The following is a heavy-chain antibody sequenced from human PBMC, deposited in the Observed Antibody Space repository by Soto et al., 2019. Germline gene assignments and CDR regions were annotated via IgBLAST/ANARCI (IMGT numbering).Heavy chain of an antibody. Sequence: GGSLRLSCAASGFTFSSYGMHWVRQAPGKGLEWVAVIWYDGSNKYYADSVKGRFTISRDNSKNTLYLQMNSLRAEDTAVYYCARAMVRGRTSIHYYYYYMDVWGKGTTVTVSS. CDR1: GFTFSSYG. J-gene: IGHJ6*03. V-gene: IGHV3-33*01. D-gene: IGHD3-10*01. CDR2: IWYDGSNK. CDR3: ARAMVRGRTSIHYYYYYMDV.